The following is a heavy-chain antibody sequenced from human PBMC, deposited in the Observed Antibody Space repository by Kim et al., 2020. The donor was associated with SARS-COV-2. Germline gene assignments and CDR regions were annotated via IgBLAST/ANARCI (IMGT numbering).Heavy chain of an antibody. CDR2: IWYDGSNK. CDR1: GFTFSSYG. J-gene: IGHJ6*02. CDR3: AKGYYDILDWLPLGYYYYGMDV. Sequence: GGSLRLSCAASGFTFSSYGMHWVRQAPGKGLEWVAVIWYDGSNKYYADSVKGRFTISRDNSKNTLYLQMNSLRAEDTAVYYCAKGYYDILDWLPLGYYYYGMDVWGQGTTVTVSS. V-gene: IGHV3-33*06. D-gene: IGHD3-9*01.